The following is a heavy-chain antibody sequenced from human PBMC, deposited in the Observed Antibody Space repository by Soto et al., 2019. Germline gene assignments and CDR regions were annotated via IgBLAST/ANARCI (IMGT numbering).Heavy chain of an antibody. D-gene: IGHD3-16*01. CDR1: GVTIRGHG. V-gene: IGHV3-74*01. J-gene: IGHJ4*02. Sequence: GVFISLSSAAAGVTIRGHGRRWISQGPGKGLVWVSRINEYGSVINYADSVKGRFTIFRDNSKNTLYLEMNSLRAEDAAVYYCTRDIGGSGAYWGQGTLVTVSS. CDR2: INEYGSVI. CDR3: TRDIGGSGAY.